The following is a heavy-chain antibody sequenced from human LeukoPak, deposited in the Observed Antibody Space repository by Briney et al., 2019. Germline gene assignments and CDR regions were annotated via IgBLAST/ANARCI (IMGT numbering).Heavy chain of an antibody. CDR3: ARLDIAARAIDY. D-gene: IGHD6-6*01. Sequence: PSETLSLTCAVSGYSISSGYYWGWIRQPPGTGLEWIGSIYHSGSTYYNPSLKSRVTISVDTSKNQFSLKLSSVTAADTAVYYCARLDIAARAIDYWGQGTLVTVSS. CDR1: GYSISSGYY. CDR2: IYHSGST. J-gene: IGHJ4*02. V-gene: IGHV4-38-2*01.